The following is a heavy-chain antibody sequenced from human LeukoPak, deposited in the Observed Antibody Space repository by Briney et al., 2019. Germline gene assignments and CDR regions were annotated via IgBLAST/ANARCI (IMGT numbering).Heavy chain of an antibody. CDR3: ARLSAAGTISVDS. CDR1: VASISSSSYY. J-gene: IGHJ4*02. D-gene: IGHD6-13*01. V-gene: IGHV4-39*01. CDR2: IYYTGST. Sequence: PSETLSLTCTVSVASISSSSYYWGWIRQPPGKGMEWIGNIYYTGSTYYNPSLKSRVTISVDRSKNQFSLKLSSVTAADTAVYYCARLSAAGTISVDSWGQGTLVTVSS.